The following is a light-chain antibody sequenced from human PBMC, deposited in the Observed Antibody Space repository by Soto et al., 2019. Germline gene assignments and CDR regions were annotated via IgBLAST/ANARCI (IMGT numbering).Light chain of an antibody. J-gene: IGKJ1*01. CDR2: AAS. V-gene: IGKV1-17*01. CDR1: QGIRND. CDR3: QQYNSYRT. Sequence: DIQMTHSPSSLSASVLYIVTITCRSSQGIRNDLGWYQQKSGKAPKRLIYAASSLQGGVPSRFSGSGSGTEFTLTISSLQPDDFATYYCQQYNSYRTFGQGTKVDIK.